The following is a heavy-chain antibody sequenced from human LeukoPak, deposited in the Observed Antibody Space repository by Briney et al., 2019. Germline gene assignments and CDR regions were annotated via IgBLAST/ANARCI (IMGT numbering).Heavy chain of an antibody. V-gene: IGHV3-43D*03. CDR3: AKDIEVGAPEGFDAFDI. D-gene: IGHD1-26*01. Sequence: GGSLRLSCADSGFTFSSHWMHWVRQAPGKGLEWVSLISWDGGSTYYADSVKGRFTISRDNSKNSLYLQMNSLRAEDTALYYCAKDIEVGAPEGFDAFDIWGQGTMVTVSS. CDR2: ISWDGGST. CDR1: GFTFSSHW. J-gene: IGHJ3*02.